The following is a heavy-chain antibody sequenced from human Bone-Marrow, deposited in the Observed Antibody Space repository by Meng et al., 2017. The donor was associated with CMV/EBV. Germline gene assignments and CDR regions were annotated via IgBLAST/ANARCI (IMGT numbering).Heavy chain of an antibody. CDR1: GFTFSDYY. CDR3: ASKESYFYDSNYYGMDV. J-gene: IGHJ6*02. CDR2: ISSSGSTI. V-gene: IGHV3-11*04. Sequence: GESLKISCAASGFTFSDYYMSWIRHAPGKGLERVSYISSSGSTIYYADSVKGRFTISRDNAKNSLHLQMSSLRVEDTAVYYCASKESYFYDSNYYGMDVWGQGTTVTVSS. D-gene: IGHD3-22*01.